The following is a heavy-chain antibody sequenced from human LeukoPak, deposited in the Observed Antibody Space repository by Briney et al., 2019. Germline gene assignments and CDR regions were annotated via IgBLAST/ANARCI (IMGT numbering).Heavy chain of an antibody. Sequence: SETLSLTCTVSGGSISSYHWSWIRQPPGKRLEWIGYIYYSGSTNYNPSLKSRVTISVDTSKNQFSLKLSSVTAADTAVYYCARVGPSPPGWFDPWGQGTLVTVSS. CDR2: IYYSGST. CDR3: ARVGPSPPGWFDP. CDR1: GGSISSYH. V-gene: IGHV4-59*01. J-gene: IGHJ5*02.